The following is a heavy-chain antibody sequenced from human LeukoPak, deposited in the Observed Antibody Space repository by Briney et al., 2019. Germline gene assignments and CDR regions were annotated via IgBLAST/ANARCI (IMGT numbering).Heavy chain of an antibody. Sequence: GSLRLSCVASGFTFSTYGMHWVCQAPGKGLEWVAVIWNDGSNKKYADSVKGRFIISRVSSKNTLYLQMNSLRDEDTAVYYCARVGSGSYFLDGFDIWGQGTLVTVSS. CDR3: ARVGSGSYFLDGFDI. CDR1: GFTFSTYG. CDR2: IWNDGSNK. D-gene: IGHD1-26*01. V-gene: IGHV3-33*01. J-gene: IGHJ3*02.